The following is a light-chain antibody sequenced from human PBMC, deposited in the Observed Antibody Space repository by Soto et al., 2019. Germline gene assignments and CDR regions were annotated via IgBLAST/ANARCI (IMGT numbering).Light chain of an antibody. CDR2: GAS. V-gene: IGKV3-15*01. Sequence: IVISQSPVTVSVPPGESATLSCRASQSVSSTLAWFQQKPGQAPRLLIYGASTRATGIPARFSGSGSGTDFTLTISSLQSEDFAVYYCQQYNTWPRTFGQGTKVDIK. J-gene: IGKJ1*01. CDR3: QQYNTWPRT. CDR1: QSVSST.